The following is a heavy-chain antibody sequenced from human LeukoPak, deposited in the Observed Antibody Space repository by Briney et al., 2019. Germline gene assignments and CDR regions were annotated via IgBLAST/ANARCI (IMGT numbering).Heavy chain of an antibody. CDR2: VSAYNGNT. V-gene: IGHV1-8*01. CDR1: GYTFTSYD. J-gene: IGHJ6*03. Sequence: ASVKVSCKASGYTFTSYDINWVRQAPGQGLEWMGWVSAYNGNTNYAQKFQGRVTMTRNTSISTAYMELSSLRSEDTAVYYCATIAARYYYMDVWGKGTTVTVSS. D-gene: IGHD6-25*01. CDR3: ATIAARYYYMDV.